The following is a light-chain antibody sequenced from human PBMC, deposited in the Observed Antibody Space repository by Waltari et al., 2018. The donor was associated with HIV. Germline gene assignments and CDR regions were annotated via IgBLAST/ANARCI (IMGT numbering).Light chain of an antibody. Sequence: GQKVTISCSGSSSNIGNNYVSWYQQFPGTAPKLLISDNNKRPSGIPDRFSGSKSGTSATLGITGLQTGDEADYYCGTWDSSLSAVVFGGGTKLTVL. CDR3: GTWDSSLSAVV. CDR2: DNN. CDR1: SSNIGNNY. J-gene: IGLJ2*01. V-gene: IGLV1-51*01.